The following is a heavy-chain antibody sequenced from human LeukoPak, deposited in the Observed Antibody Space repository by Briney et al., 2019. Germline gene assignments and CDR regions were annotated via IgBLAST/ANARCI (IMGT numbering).Heavy chain of an antibody. V-gene: IGHV3-11*01. D-gene: IGHD3-22*01. CDR1: GFTFSDYY. CDR3: ARDLHYYDSSGPGNP. CDR2: ISSNGSTI. Sequence: GGSLRLSCAASGFTFSDYYMSWIRQAPGKGLEWVSYISSNGSTIYYADSVKGRFTISRDNAKNSLYLQMNSLRAEDTAVYYCARDLHYYDSSGPGNPWGQGTLVTVSS. J-gene: IGHJ5*02.